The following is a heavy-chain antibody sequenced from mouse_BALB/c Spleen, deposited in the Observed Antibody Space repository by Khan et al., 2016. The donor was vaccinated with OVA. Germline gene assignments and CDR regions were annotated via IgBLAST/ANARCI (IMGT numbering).Heavy chain of an antibody. D-gene: IGHD3-3*01. V-gene: IGHV1-22*01. CDR2: INPKNGVP. CDR1: GYTFTEYN. Sequence: EVQLPQSGPELVKPGASVKISCKTSGYTFTEYNLHWVKQSHGKSLEWIGFINPKNGVPSYNQKFKGQATLTVDKSASTAYMEFRSLTSEDSAVFYCAKDAGRYWGQGTSVTVSS. CDR3: AKDAGRY. J-gene: IGHJ4*01.